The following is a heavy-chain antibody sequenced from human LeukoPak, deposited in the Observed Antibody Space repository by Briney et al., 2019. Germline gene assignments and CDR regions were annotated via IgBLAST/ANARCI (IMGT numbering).Heavy chain of an antibody. D-gene: IGHD6-19*01. V-gene: IGHV1-24*01. CDR3: ATSTSSVAADY. CDR2: FDPEDGET. CDR1: GYTLTELS. J-gene: IGHJ4*02. Sequence: ASVKVSCKVSGYTLTELSMHWVRQAPGKGPEWMGRFDPEDGETIYAQKFQGRVTMTEDTSTDSAYMELSSPRSEDTAVYYCATSTSSVAADYWGQGTLVTVSS.